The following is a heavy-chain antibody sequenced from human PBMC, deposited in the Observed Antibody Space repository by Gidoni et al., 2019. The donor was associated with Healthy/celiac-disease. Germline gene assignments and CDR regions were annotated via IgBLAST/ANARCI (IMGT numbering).Heavy chain of an antibody. CDR3: ARDSTARGIAARLPPRLYYYGMDV. J-gene: IGHJ6*02. V-gene: IGHV3-21*01. CDR1: GFTFSSYS. Sequence: EVQLVESGGGLVKPGGSLRLSCAASGFTFSSYSMNWVRQAPGKGLEWVSSIISSSSYIYYADSVKGRFTISRDNAKNSLYLQMNSLRAEDTAVYYCARDSTARGIAARLPPRLYYYGMDVWGQGTTVTVSS. D-gene: IGHD6-6*01. CDR2: IISSSSYI.